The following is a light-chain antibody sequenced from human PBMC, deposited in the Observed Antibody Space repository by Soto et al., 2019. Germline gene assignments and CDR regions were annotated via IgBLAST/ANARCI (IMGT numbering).Light chain of an antibody. J-gene: IGLJ2*01. CDR3: SSFTSSGAQV. CDR2: EVS. V-gene: IGLV2-14*01. CDR1: SSDIGAYNY. Sequence: QSALTQPASVSGSPGQSITISCTGTSSDIGAYNYVSWYQQHPGKAPKLMIYEVSNRPSGVSNRFSGSKSGNTASLTISGLQAEDEADYHCSSFTSSGAQVFGGGTKVTVL.